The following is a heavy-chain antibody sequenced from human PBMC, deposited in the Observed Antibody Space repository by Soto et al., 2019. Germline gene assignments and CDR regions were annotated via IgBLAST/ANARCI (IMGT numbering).Heavy chain of an antibody. CDR3: ARCLQGEYFYGMDV. V-gene: IGHV1-18*01. CDR1: GYTFYSHS. CDR2: INADYGNT. J-gene: IGHJ6*02. Sequence: QAQLVQSGAEVKKPGASVKVSCKASGYTFYSHSISWVRQAPGQGLEWMGRINADYGNTQYAQKFRGRVTMTTDTSTTPGKLGLTHLSSDDPAVYSWARCLQGEYFYGMDVWGQGTTVTVSS. D-gene: IGHD4-4*01.